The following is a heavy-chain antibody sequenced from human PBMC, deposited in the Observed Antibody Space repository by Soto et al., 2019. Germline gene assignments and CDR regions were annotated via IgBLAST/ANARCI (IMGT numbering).Heavy chain of an antibody. J-gene: IGHJ4*02. CDR3: ATQDFRGTTGTT. CDR1: GFTFSSFA. D-gene: IGHD1-1*01. Sequence: EVQLLESGGGLVQPGGSLRLSCAASGFTFSSFAMAWVRQAPGKGLEWVSLISADSERTYYANSVKGRFTVSRDNSKNTLYLQMNSLRVEDTAVYYCATQDFRGTTGTTWGQGTLVTVSS. CDR2: ISADSERT. V-gene: IGHV3-23*01.